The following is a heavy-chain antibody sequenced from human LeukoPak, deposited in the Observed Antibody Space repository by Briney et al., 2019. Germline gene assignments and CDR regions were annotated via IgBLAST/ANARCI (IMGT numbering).Heavy chain of an antibody. V-gene: IGHV7-4-1*02. Sequence: GASVKVSCKASGYTFTNYAMNWVGQAPGQGLEWKGWMNTNTGNPTYAQGFTGRVVFSLDTSYSKEYLQTRSQTTEDTAVYYCAVLSYDSSGYYYPFDYWGQGTLVTVSS. D-gene: IGHD3-22*01. J-gene: IGHJ4*02. CDR2: MNTNTGNP. CDR3: AVLSYDSSGYYYPFDY. CDR1: GYTFTNYA.